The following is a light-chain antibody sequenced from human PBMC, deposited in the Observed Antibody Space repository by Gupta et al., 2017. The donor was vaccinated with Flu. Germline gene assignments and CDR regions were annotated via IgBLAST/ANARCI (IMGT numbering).Light chain of an antibody. CDR1: QSRRHSNGYNY. CDR3: RQALQSPRT. V-gene: IGKV2-28*01. Sequence: VTPAEPASISCRATQSRRHSNGYNYSDYHLQTGGHSPQLLIYLGTKAASRLPDRIISSCSGADTTLKISMVAAEDVVVYCCRQALQSPRTFGQGTKLEIK. J-gene: IGKJ2*01. CDR2: LGT.